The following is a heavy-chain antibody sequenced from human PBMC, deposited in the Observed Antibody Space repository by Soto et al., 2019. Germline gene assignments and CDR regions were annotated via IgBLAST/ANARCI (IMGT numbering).Heavy chain of an antibody. D-gene: IGHD4-17*01. Sequence: SETLSLTCTVSGGSISSYYWSWIRQPPGKGLEWIGYIYYSGSTNYNPSLKSRVAISVDTSKNQFSLKLSSVTAADTAVYYCAKTTTVVTPMWYFDLWGRGTLVTVSS. CDR1: GGSISSYY. CDR2: IYYSGST. CDR3: AKTTTVVTPMWYFDL. J-gene: IGHJ2*01. V-gene: IGHV4-59*01.